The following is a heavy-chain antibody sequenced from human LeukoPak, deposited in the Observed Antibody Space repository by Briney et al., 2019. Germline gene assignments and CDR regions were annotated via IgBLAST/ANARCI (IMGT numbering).Heavy chain of an antibody. D-gene: IGHD3-9*01. CDR3: ASSRYYDILTGYWVYYFDN. J-gene: IGHJ4*02. CDR1: GGSFSGYY. Sequence: SETLSLTCAVYGGSFSGYYWGWIRQPPGKGLEWIGEINNSGSTNYNPSLKSRVTISVDTSKNQFSLKLISVTAADTAVYYCASSRYYDILTGYWVYYFDNWGQGALVTVSS. V-gene: IGHV4-34*01. CDR2: INNSGST.